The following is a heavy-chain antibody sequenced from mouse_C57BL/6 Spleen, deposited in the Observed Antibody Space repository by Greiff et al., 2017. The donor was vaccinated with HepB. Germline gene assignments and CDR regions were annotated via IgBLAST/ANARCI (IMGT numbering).Heavy chain of an antibody. CDR2: IDPEDGDT. Sequence: EVQLQQSGAELVRPGASVKLSCTASGFNITDYYMHWVKQRPEQGLEWIGRIDPEDGDTEYAPKFQGKATMTADTSSTTAYLQLSSLTSEDTAVYYCTTLYGNYLYYYAMDYWGQGTSDTVSS. V-gene: IGHV14-1*01. D-gene: IGHD2-1*01. J-gene: IGHJ4*01. CDR3: TTLYGNYLYYYAMDY. CDR1: GFNITDYY.